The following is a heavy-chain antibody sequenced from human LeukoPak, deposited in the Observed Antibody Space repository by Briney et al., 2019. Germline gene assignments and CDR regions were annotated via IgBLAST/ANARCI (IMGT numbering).Heavy chain of an antibody. CDR2: INPNSGGT. J-gene: IGHJ4*02. CDR1: GYMFTDYY. D-gene: IGHD6-6*01. V-gene: IGHV1-2*04. CDR3: ASSRSSSSSSGGPSDY. Sequence: ASVEVSCKASGYMFTDYYIHWVRQAPGQGLEWMGWINPNSGGTNYAQKFQGWVTMTRDTSISTAYMDLSRLSSDDTAVYYCASSRSSSSSSGGPSDYWGQGTLVTVSS.